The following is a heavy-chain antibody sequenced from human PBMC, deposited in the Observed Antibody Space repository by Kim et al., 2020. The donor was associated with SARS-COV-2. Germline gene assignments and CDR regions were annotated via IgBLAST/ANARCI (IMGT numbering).Heavy chain of an antibody. CDR2: INEDGSED. V-gene: IGHV3-7*01. D-gene: IGHD3-10*01. CDR3: VRDPRGDGGTSFDK. J-gene: IGHJ4*02. Sequence: GGSLRLSCTVSGFSLSDYWMIWVRQAPGKGPEWLATINEDGSEDYYVDSVKGRFTISRDNARNSLYLQMSSLRVDDTALYYCVRDPRGDGGTSFDKWGQG. CDR1: GFSLSDYW.